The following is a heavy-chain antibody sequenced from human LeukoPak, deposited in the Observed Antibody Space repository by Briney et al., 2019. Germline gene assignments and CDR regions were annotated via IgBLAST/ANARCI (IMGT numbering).Heavy chain of an antibody. CDR1: GFTFSGYA. Sequence: GGSLRLSCAASGFTFSGYAMSWVRQAPGKGLERVTGISGSDGSTYYADPVKGRFTVSRDNSKNTLYLQMNSLRAEDTAIYYCAKQDYSNYVGPFDYWGQGALVSVSS. CDR3: AKQDYSNYVGPFDY. J-gene: IGHJ4*02. D-gene: IGHD4-11*01. CDR2: ISGSDGST. V-gene: IGHV3-23*01.